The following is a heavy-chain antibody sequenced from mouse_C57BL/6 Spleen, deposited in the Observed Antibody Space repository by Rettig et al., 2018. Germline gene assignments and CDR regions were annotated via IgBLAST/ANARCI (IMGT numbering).Heavy chain of an antibody. D-gene: IGHD2-3*01. Sequence: EVHLVESGGGLVKPGGSLKLSCAASGFTFSDYGMHWVRQAPEKGLEWIAYISSGSTTIYYADTVTGRFTISRDNAKNTLFLQMTSLRSEDTAMYYCASPRWLLRNYYGLDYWGQGTSVTVSS. CDR1: GFTFSDYG. CDR3: ASPRWLLRNYYGLDY. V-gene: IGHV5-17*01. J-gene: IGHJ4*01. CDR2: ISSGSTTI.